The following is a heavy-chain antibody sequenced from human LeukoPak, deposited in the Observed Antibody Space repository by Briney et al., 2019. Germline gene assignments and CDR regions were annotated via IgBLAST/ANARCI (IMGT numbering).Heavy chain of an antibody. Sequence: SETLSLTCTVSGGSISSSSYYWGCIRQPPGKGLECIGSIYYSGSTYYNPSLKSRVTISVDTSKNQFSLKLSSVTAADTAVYYCARDTSYSSSWGINYWGQGTLVTVSS. CDR2: IYYSGST. CDR3: ARDTSYSSSWGINY. J-gene: IGHJ4*02. V-gene: IGHV4-39*02. CDR1: GGSISSSSYY. D-gene: IGHD6-13*01.